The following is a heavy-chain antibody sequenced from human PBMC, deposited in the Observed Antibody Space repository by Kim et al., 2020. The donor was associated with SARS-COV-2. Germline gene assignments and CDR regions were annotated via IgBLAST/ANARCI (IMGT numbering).Heavy chain of an antibody. CDR2: ISYDGSNK. J-gene: IGHJ5*02. CDR1: GFTFSSYA. V-gene: IGHV3-30*04. Sequence: GGSLRLSCAASGFTFSSYAMHWVRQAPGKGLEWVAVISYDGSNKYYADSVKGRFTISRDNSKNTLYLQMNSLRAEDTAVYYCARDHHAILPGSYPGPAWQGASGLRFDPWGQGTLVTVSS. CDR3: ARDHHAILPGSYPGPAWQGASGLRFDP. D-gene: IGHD1-26*01.